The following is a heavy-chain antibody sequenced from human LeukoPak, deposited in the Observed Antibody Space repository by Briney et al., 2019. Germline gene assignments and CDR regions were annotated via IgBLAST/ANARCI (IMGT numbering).Heavy chain of an antibody. CDR2: ISAYNGNT. D-gene: IGHD6-19*01. V-gene: IGHV1-18*01. Sequence: ASVKVSCNASGYSFTSNVISWVRQAPGQGLEWMGWISAYNGNTNYAQKLQGRVTMTTDTSTSTAYMELRSLRSDDTAVYYCARFGLGKHIEVAGIPFDIWGQGTMVTVSS. CDR3: ARFGLGKHIEVAGIPFDI. CDR1: GYSFTSNV. J-gene: IGHJ3*02.